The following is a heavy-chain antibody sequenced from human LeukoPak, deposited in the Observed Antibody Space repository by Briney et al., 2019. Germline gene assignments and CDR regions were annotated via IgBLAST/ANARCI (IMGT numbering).Heavy chain of an antibody. CDR1: GGSFSGYY. CDR2: INHSGST. Sequence: SETLSLPCAVYGGSFSGYYWSWIRQPPGKGLEWIGEINHSGSTNYNPSLKSRVTISVDTSKNQFSLKLSSVTAADTAVYYCARLPYYYDSSGYYYFSFDYWGQGTLVTVSS. J-gene: IGHJ4*02. CDR3: ARLPYYYDSSGYYYFSFDY. V-gene: IGHV4-34*01. D-gene: IGHD3-22*01.